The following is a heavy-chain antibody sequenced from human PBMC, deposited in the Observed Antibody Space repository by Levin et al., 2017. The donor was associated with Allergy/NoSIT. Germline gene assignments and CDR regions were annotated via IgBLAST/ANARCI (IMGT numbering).Heavy chain of an antibody. D-gene: IGHD1-26*01. CDR3: AKAKLEWELMDSPFGY. CDR1: GFTFSNYG. V-gene: IGHV3-30*18. CDR2: ISFEGSNK. Sequence: SCAASGFTFSNYGMHWVRQAPGKGLEWVAVISFEGSNKYYADSVKGRFTISRDNSKNTQYLQMNSLRTEDTAVYYCAKAKLEWELMDSPFGYWGQGALVTVSS. J-gene: IGHJ4*02.